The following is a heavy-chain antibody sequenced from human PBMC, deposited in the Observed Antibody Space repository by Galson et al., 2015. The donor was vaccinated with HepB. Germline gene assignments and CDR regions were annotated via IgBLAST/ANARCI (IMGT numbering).Heavy chain of an antibody. CDR1: GFSFSDYY. D-gene: IGHD3-3*01. V-gene: IGHV3-11*01. J-gene: IGHJ3*02. CDR3: ASSFFGVPTGAFDI. CDR2: ISSSGSTI. Sequence: SLRLSCAASGFSFSDYYMSWIRQAPGTGLEWVSYISSSGSTIYYADSVKGRFTISRDNAKNSLYLQMNSLRAEDTAVYYCASSFFGVPTGAFDIWGQGTMVTVSS.